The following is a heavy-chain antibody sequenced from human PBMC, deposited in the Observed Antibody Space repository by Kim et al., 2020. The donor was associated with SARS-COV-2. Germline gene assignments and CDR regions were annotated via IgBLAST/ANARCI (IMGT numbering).Heavy chain of an antibody. D-gene: IGHD2-2*01. V-gene: IGHV4-4*02. CDR1: GGSISSSNW. CDR3: AGVCSSTSCYYYGMDV. J-gene: IGHJ6*02. CDR2: IYHSGST. Sequence: SETLSLTCAVSGGSISSSNWWSWVRQPPGKGLEWIGEIYHSGSTNYNPSLKSRVTISVDKSKNQFSLKLSSVTAADTAVYYCAGVCSSTSCYYYGMDVWGQGTTVTVS.